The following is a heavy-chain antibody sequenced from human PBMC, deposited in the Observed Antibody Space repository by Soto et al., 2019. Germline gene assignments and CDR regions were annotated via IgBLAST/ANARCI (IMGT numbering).Heavy chain of an antibody. CDR2: ISGSGGST. D-gene: IGHD3-10*01. J-gene: IGHJ6*02. CDR3: AKKEVYYGSGSYPMDV. Sequence: GGSLRLSCAASGFTFSSYAMSWVRQAPGKGLEWVSAISGSGGSTYYADSVKGRFTISRDNSKNTLYLQMNSLRAEDTAVYYCAKKEVYYGSGSYPMDVWGQGTTVTVSS. V-gene: IGHV3-23*01. CDR1: GFTFSSYA.